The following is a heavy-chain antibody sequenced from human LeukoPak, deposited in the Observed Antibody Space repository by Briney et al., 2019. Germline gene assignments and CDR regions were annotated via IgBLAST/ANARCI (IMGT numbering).Heavy chain of an antibody. J-gene: IGHJ6*03. CDR1: GFTFSSYA. V-gene: IGHV3-30-3*01. D-gene: IGHD2-2*01. CDR2: ISYDGSNK. Sequence: PGRSLRLSCAASGFTFSSYAMHWVRQAPGKGLEWVAVISYDGSNKYYADSVKGRFTISRDNSKNTLYLQMNSLRAEDTAVYYCARVHCSSTSCYGYHYYMDVWGKGTTVTVSS. CDR3: ARVHCSSTSCYGYHYYMDV.